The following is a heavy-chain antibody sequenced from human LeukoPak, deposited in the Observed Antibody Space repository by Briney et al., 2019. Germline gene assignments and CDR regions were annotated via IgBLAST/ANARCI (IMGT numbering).Heavy chain of an antibody. V-gene: IGHV3-23*01. J-gene: IGHJ4*02. D-gene: IGHD3-3*01. Sequence: GGSLRLSCAASGLTFNNYAMSWVRQAPGKGLEWVSGITGSGRTTYYADSVKGRFTISRDSSKNSLYLQINSLRAEDTAVYYWAKGLFITFLGSLNYGGQEPLVPVSS. CDR3: AKGLFITFLGSLNY. CDR2: ITGSGRTT. CDR1: GLTFNNYA.